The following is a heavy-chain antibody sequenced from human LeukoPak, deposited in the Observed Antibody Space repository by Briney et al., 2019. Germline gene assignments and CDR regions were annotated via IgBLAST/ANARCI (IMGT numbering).Heavy chain of an antibody. CDR2: ISGSGGST. D-gene: IGHD1-26*01. J-gene: IGHJ3*02. CDR1: GFTFSSYA. CDR3: ARGATYSRSSPPGAFDI. Sequence: TGGSLRLSCAASGFTFSSYAMSWVRQAPGKGLEWVSVISGSGGSTYYADSVKGRFTISRDNSKNTLYLQMNSLRAEDTAVYYCARGATYSRSSPPGAFDIWGQGTMVTVSS. V-gene: IGHV3-23*01.